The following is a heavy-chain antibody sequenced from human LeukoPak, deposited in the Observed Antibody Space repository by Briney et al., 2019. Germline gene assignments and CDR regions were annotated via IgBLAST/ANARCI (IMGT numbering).Heavy chain of an antibody. Sequence: GGSLRLSCAASGFTFSSYAMSWVRQAPGQGLEWVSAISGSGGSTYYADSVKGRFTISRDNSKNTLYLQMNSLRAEDTAVYYCAKTNYDFWSGYYPGDNNWVDPWGQGTLVTVSS. CDR1: GFTFSSYA. D-gene: IGHD3-3*01. CDR2: ISGSGGST. J-gene: IGHJ5*02. CDR3: AKTNYDFWSGYYPGDNNWVDP. V-gene: IGHV3-23*01.